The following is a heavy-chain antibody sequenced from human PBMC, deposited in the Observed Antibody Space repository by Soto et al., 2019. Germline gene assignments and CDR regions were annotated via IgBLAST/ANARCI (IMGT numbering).Heavy chain of an antibody. J-gene: IGHJ6*02. V-gene: IGHV4-30-2*01. CDR3: ARDMTIFGVAPGGGMDV. Sequence: QLQLQESGSGLVKPSQTLSLTCAVSNGSITTFDYSWSWIRQPPGRGLEWIGSIYHSGRTYYIPSLKSRLTMSLDKSKNHFSLKLSSMTAADTAVYFCARDMTIFGVAPGGGMDVWGQGTTVTVSS. D-gene: IGHD3-3*01. CDR2: IYHSGRT. CDR1: NGSITTFDYS.